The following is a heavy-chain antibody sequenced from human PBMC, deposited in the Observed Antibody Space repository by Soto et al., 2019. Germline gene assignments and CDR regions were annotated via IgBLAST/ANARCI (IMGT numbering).Heavy chain of an antibody. V-gene: IGHV3-72*01. D-gene: IGHD4-17*01. CDR1: GFTFSDHY. J-gene: IGHJ6*03. CDR3: ASHAVYGDYVLGYYYYMDV. Sequence: EVQLVESGGGLVQPGGSLRLSCAASGFTFSDHYMDWVRQAPGKGLEWVGRTRNKANSYTTEYAASVKGRFTISRDDSKNSLYLQMNSLKTEDTAVYYCASHAVYGDYVLGYYYYMDVWGKGTTVTVSS. CDR2: TRNKANSYTT.